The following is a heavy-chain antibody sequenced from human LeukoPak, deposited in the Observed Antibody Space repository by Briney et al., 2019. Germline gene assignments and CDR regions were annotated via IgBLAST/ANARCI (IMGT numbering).Heavy chain of an antibody. CDR3: ARGLGYSGYEDY. V-gene: IGHV5-10-1*01. Sequence: RGESLKISCKGSGYSFTSYWISWVRQMPGKGLEWMGRIDPSDSYNNYSPSFQGHVTISADKSISTAYLQWSSLKASDTAMYYCARGLGYSGYEDYWGQGTLVTVSS. CDR2: IDPSDSYN. D-gene: IGHD5-12*01. J-gene: IGHJ4*02. CDR1: GYSFTSYW.